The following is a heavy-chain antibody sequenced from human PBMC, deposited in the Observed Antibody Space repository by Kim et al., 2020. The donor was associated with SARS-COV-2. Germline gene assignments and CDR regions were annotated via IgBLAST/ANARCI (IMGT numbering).Heavy chain of an antibody. CDR3: ARTGYCSSTSCYDWGGTDFDY. CDR1: GGSISSSSYY. Sequence: SETLSLTCTVSGGSISSSSYYWGWIRQPPGKGLEWIGSIYYSGSTYYNPSLKSRVTISVDTSKNQFSLKLSSVTAADTAVYYCARTGYCSSTSCYDWGGTDFDYWGQGTLVTVSS. J-gene: IGHJ4*02. CDR2: IYYSGST. D-gene: IGHD2-2*01. V-gene: IGHV4-39*01.